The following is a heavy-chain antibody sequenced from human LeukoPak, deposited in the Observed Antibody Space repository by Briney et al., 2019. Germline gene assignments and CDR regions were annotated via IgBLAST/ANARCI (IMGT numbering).Heavy chain of an antibody. J-gene: IGHJ4*02. CDR3: AKDVGSSWSLDY. V-gene: IGHV3-23*01. CDR1: GFTFSIYA. D-gene: IGHD6-13*01. Sequence: GGSLRLSCATSGFTFSIYAMTWVRQAPGKGLEWVSTLSGSGGSTYYADSVKGRFTISRDNSKNTLSLQMNSLRAEDTAVYYCAKDVGSSWSLDYWGQGTLVTVSS. CDR2: LSGSGGST.